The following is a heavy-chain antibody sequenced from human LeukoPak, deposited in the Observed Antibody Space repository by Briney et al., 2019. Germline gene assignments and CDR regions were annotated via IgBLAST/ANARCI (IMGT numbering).Heavy chain of an antibody. V-gene: IGHV1-46*01. CDR2: VDPGGGST. CDR3: ARGVRRRFDP. Sequence: ASVTVSCKAFVYTFTSFQIHWVRQAPGQGLEWLGVVDPGGGSTTYAQKFQGRVTMARDTSTSTVYMDLSSLRSEDTAIYYCARGVRRRFDPWGQGTLVTVSS. D-gene: IGHD6-6*01. CDR1: VYTFTSFQ. J-gene: IGHJ5*02.